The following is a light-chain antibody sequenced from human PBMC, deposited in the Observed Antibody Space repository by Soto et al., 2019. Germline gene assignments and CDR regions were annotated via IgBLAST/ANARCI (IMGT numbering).Light chain of an antibody. J-gene: IGKJ1*01. CDR3: QQSYSTPET. Sequence: DIQMTQSPSSLSASVGDRVTITCRASQSIISYLNWYQQKPGKAPKLLIYAASSLQSGVPSRFSGSGSGTDFTITISSLQPEDFATYYCQQSYSTPETFGQGTKVEIK. CDR1: QSIISY. V-gene: IGKV1-39*01. CDR2: AAS.